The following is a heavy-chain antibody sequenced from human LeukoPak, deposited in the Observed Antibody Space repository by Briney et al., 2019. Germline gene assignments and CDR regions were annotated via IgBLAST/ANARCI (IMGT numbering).Heavy chain of an antibody. Sequence: QSGGSLRLSCAASGFTFSSYGMHWVRQAPGKGLEWVAVISFDGNNNYYADSVKGRFTISRDISQNTLYLQMNSLRAEDTAVYYCARAALSYDSSGYFDYWGQGTLVTVSS. CDR1: GFTFSSYG. D-gene: IGHD3-22*01. CDR2: ISFDGNNN. V-gene: IGHV3-30*03. J-gene: IGHJ4*02. CDR3: ARAALSYDSSGYFDY.